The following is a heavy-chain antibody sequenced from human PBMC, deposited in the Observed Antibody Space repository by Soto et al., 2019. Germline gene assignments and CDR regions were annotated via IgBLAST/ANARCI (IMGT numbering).Heavy chain of an antibody. J-gene: IGHJ3*02. D-gene: IGHD6-6*01. V-gene: IGHV3-23*01. CDR1: GLTVSTFD. CDR2: ISGSGGRT. CDR3: ARRPDTFDI. Sequence: GAVRLSCAASGLTVSTFDRAWVRQAPGKGLQWVSTISGSGGRTYYADSVKGRFTIYRDDSKNTLYLQMTNLRVEDTAVYYCARRPDTFDIWGQGTMVTVSS.